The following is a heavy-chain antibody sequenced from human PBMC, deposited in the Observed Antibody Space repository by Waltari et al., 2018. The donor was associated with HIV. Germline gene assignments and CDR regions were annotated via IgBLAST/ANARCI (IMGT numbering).Heavy chain of an antibody. Sequence: QVELQESGPRLAKASETLSLTCSVSGDSIGSSNYYWGWIRQPPGKGLEWIWRMFYSGTTYYNPSLKSRVTMSLDTSKNQVSLRMTAVTAADTGLYYCARHISGRLTGYFTYFLDSWGQGTLVTVSS. V-gene: IGHV4-39*01. CDR2: MFYSGTT. CDR3: ARHISGRLTGYFTYFLDS. CDR1: GDSIGSSNYY. J-gene: IGHJ4*02. D-gene: IGHD3-9*01.